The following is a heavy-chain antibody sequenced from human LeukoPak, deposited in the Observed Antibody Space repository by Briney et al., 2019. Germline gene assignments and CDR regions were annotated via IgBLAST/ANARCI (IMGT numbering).Heavy chain of an antibody. CDR2: IYYSGNT. CDR3: ARHSSGYYHFDY. J-gene: IGHJ4*02. D-gene: IGHD3-3*01. V-gene: IGHV4-59*08. Sequence: SETLSLTCNVSGGSIACYYWSWIRQPPGKGLEWIGYIYYSGNTKYNPSLESRVTISVDTSKNQFSLNLSSVTAADTAVYYCARHSSGYYHFDYWGQGTLVTVSS. CDR1: GGSIACYY.